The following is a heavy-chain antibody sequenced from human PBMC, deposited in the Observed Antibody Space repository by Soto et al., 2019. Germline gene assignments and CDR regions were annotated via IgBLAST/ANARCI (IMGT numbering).Heavy chain of an antibody. V-gene: IGHV4-61*01. CDR3: ARSTSTIFGVITLFFDY. CDR2: IYYSGTT. CDR1: GASVSSGSYY. D-gene: IGHD3-3*01. Sequence: QVKLQESGPGLVKPSETLSLTCTVSGASVSSGSYYWSWIRQSPGKGLEWIGYIYYSGTTNYNPXLRSRVTMSVAXSXNXXFLKLNSVTAADTAVYYCARSTSTIFGVITLFFDYWGQGTLVTVSS. J-gene: IGHJ4*02.